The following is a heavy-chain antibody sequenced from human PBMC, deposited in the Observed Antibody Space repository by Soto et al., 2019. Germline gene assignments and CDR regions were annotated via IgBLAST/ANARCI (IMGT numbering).Heavy chain of an antibody. CDR3: ARGTSP. J-gene: IGHJ5*02. CDR2: IYHNRNT. V-gene: IGHV4-30-2*01. CDR1: GGSISSGGYS. Sequence: ASETLSLTCAVSGGSISSGGYSWSWFRQPPGKGLEWIGYIYHNRNTYYNPSLKSRVTISVDRSKNQFSLKLSSVTAADTAMYYCARGTSPWGQGTLVTVSS.